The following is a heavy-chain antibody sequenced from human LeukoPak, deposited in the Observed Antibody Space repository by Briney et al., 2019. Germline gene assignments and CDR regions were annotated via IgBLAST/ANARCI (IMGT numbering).Heavy chain of an antibody. CDR1: GGSFSGYY. CDR2: INHSGST. D-gene: IGHD3-10*01. Sequence: SETLSLTCAVHGGSFSGYYWSWIRQPPGKGLEWIGEINHSGSTNYNPSLKSRVTVLIDISKSHFSLKVNSVTAADTAVYYCARLPLGAFGEVLNFDLWGQGTVVTVSS. CDR3: ARLPLGAFGEVLNFDL. V-gene: IGHV4-34*01. J-gene: IGHJ4*02.